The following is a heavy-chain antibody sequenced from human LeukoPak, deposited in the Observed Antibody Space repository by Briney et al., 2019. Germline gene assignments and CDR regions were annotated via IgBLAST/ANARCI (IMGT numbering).Heavy chain of an antibody. V-gene: IGHV3-30*03. J-gene: IGHJ4*02. D-gene: IGHD1-26*01. CDR3: AREAGSLARFDY. CDR2: ISYDGSNH. Sequence: GGSLRLSCAASGFTFSSYGMHWVGQAAGKWLEWVSVISYDGSNHYYEDSVKARFTISRDNSKNTLYLQMNSLRADDTAVYYCAREAGSLARFDYWGQGTLVTVSS. CDR1: GFTFSSYG.